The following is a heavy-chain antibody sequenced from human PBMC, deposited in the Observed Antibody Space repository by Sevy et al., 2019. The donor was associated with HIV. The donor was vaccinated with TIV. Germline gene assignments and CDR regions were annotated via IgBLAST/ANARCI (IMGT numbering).Heavy chain of an antibody. Sequence: ASVKVSCKVSGYTLTELSMHWVRQAPGKGLEWMGGFDPEDGETIYAQKFQGRVTMTEDTSTDTAYMELSSLRSEDTAVYYFATGSPYGNRAAENYYYYGMDVWGQGTTVTVSS. V-gene: IGHV1-24*01. D-gene: IGHD1-26*01. CDR2: FDPEDGET. CDR3: ATGSPYGNRAAENYYYYGMDV. CDR1: GYTLTELS. J-gene: IGHJ6*02.